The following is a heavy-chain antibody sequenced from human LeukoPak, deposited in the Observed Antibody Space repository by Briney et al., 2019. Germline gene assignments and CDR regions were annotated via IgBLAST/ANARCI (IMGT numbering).Heavy chain of an antibody. J-gene: IGHJ3*02. Sequence: GGSLRLSCAASGFTFSSYSITWVRQAPGKGLEWVSSIDSSSSYIYYADSVKGRFTISRDNAKNSLFLQMNSLRVEDTAVYYCARPGITGTMGYGAFDIWGQGTRATVSS. CDR3: ARPGITGTMGYGAFDI. V-gene: IGHV3-21*01. CDR2: IDSSSSYI. D-gene: IGHD1-7*01. CDR1: GFTFSSYS.